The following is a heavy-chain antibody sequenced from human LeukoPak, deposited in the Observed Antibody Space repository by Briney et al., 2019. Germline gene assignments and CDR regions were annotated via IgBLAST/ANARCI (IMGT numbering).Heavy chain of an antibody. Sequence: SETLSLTCTVSGGSVSSYYWSWIRQPPGKGLEWIGYIYYSGSTNYNPSLKSRVTISVDTSKNQFSLKLSSVTAADTAVYYCARDRLEDAFDIWGQGTMVTVSS. CDR1: GGSVSSYY. V-gene: IGHV4-59*02. CDR2: IYYSGST. J-gene: IGHJ3*02. D-gene: IGHD3-3*01. CDR3: ARDRLEDAFDI.